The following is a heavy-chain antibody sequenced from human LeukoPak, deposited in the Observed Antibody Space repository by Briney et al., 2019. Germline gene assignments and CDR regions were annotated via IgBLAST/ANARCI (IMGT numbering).Heavy chain of an antibody. V-gene: IGHV3-30-3*01. Sequence: PGGSLRLSCAASGFTFSSYAMHWVRQAPGKGLEWVAVISYDGSNKYYADSVKGRFTISRDNSKNTLYLQMNSLRAEDTAVYYCAKDLQGHYQNWFDPWGQGTLVTVSS. J-gene: IGHJ5*02. CDR3: AKDLQGHYQNWFDP. CDR1: GFTFSSYA. D-gene: IGHD1-26*01. CDR2: ISYDGSNK.